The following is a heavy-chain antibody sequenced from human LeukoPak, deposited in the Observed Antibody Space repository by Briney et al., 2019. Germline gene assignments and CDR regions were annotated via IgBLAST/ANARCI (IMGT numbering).Heavy chain of an antibody. CDR1: GFTFSSYW. J-gene: IGHJ4*02. Sequence: PGGSLRLSCAASGFTFSSYWMSWVRQAPGKGLEWVANIKQDGSEEYYVDSVKGRFTISRDNAKNSLYLQMNSLRAEDTAVYYCARPPEEDAPMEFDYWGQGTLVTVSS. V-gene: IGHV3-7*01. D-gene: IGHD1-1*01. CDR2: IKQDGSEE. CDR3: ARPPEEDAPMEFDY.